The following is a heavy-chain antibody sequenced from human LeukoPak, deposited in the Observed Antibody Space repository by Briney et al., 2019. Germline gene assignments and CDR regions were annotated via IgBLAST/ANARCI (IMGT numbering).Heavy chain of an antibody. Sequence: ASVKVSCKASGYTFTSYDINWVRQATGQGLEWMGWMNPNSGNTGYAQKFQGRVTMTRNTSISTAYMELSSLRSEDTAMYYCARWTEVGLELRIGFDYWGQGTLVTVSS. CDR2: MNPNSGNT. D-gene: IGHD1-7*01. V-gene: IGHV1-8*01. J-gene: IGHJ4*02. CDR1: GYTFTSYD. CDR3: ARWTEVGLELRIGFDY.